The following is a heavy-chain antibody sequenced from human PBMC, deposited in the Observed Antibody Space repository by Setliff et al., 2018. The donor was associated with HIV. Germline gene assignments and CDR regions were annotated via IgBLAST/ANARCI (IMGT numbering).Heavy chain of an antibody. V-gene: IGHV1-18*01. Sequence: ASVKVSCKASGYTFTSYGITWVRQAPGQGLEWMGWISGYNGNTDYAQNLQGRVTMTTDTSTSTAYMELRSLRSDDTAAYYCARAYPWGYVDYYYMDVWGKGTTVTVSS. J-gene: IGHJ6*03. D-gene: IGHD3-16*01. CDR1: GYTFTSYG. CDR3: ARAYPWGYVDYYYMDV. CDR2: ISGYNGNT.